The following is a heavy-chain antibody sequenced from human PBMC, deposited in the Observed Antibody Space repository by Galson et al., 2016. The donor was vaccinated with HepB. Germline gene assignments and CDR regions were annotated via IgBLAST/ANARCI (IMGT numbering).Heavy chain of an antibody. J-gene: IGHJ3*02. CDR2: IYWNDHK. CDR1: GFSLRTSGVG. V-gene: IGHV2-5*01. D-gene: IGHD1-26*01. Sequence: PALVKPPQTLTLTCAFSGFSLRTSGVGVGWIRQPPGKALEWLALIYWNDHKRYSPSLQIRLTITKDTSKKQVVLTMTNMDPVDTATYFCALTGSYQASDGFDIWGQGTMVTVSS. CDR3: ALTGSYQASDGFDI.